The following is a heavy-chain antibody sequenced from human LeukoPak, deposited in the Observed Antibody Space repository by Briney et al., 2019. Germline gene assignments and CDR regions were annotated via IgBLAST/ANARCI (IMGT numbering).Heavy chain of an antibody. CDR3: ARFSSNGVSEFAY. CDR2: IYSGGST. D-gene: IGHD2-8*01. Sequence: GGSLRLSCAASGFTVSSNYMSWVRPAPGKGLGWVSVIYSGGSTYYADSVKGRFTISRDNSKNTLYLQMNSLRAEDTAVYYCARFSSNGVSEFAYWGQGTLVTVSS. V-gene: IGHV3-66*02. J-gene: IGHJ4*02. CDR1: GFTVSSNY.